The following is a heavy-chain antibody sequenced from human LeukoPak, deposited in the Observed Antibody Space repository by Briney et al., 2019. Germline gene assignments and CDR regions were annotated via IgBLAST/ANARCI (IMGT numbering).Heavy chain of an antibody. CDR2: TYYRSKWYN. Sequence: SQTLSRTCAISGDSVSCNSAAWNWIRQSPSRGLEWLGRTYYRSKWYNDYAVSVKSRITINPDTSKNQFSLQLNFVTPEDTAVYYCAREIARYKCNYLGWFDSWGRRPLVTVSS. D-gene: IGHD1-7*01. V-gene: IGHV6-1*01. CDR3: AREIARYKCNYLGWFDS. CDR1: GDSVSCNSAA. J-gene: IGHJ5*01.